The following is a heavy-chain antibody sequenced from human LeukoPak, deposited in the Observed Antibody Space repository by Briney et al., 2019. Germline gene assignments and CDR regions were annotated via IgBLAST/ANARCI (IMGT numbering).Heavy chain of an antibody. Sequence: SETLSLTCAVSGDSMGSSSYYWGWVRQPPGKGLEWMGEGRGRGGTKCNPSLRGRVAISADASKNQSSLPLYSVIAADTAVYYCAKNGQNGFSFDPWGQGTLVTVSS. CDR2: GRGRGGT. D-gene: IGHD1-1*01. V-gene: IGHV4-39*01. CDR3: AKNGQNGFSFDP. CDR1: GDSMGSSSYY. J-gene: IGHJ5*02.